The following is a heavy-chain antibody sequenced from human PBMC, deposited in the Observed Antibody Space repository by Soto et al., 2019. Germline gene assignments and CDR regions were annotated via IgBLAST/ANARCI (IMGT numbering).Heavy chain of an antibody. D-gene: IGHD4-4*01. Sequence: ASVKVSCKASGYTFTSYHMHWVRQAPGQGLEWMGIINPSGGSTTYAQNFQGRVTMTRDTSTSTVYMELSSLRSEDTAIYYCAVSYSDFDYWGQGTLVTVSS. CDR3: AVSYSDFDY. CDR2: INPSGGST. J-gene: IGHJ4*02. V-gene: IGHV1-46*01. CDR1: GYTFTSYH.